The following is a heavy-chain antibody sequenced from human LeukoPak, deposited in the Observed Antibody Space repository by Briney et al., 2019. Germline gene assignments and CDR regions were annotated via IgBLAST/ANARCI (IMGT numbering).Heavy chain of an antibody. CDR2: IYTSGST. J-gene: IGHJ4*02. D-gene: IGHD5-24*01. CDR1: GGSISGYY. Sequence: SETLSLTCTVSGGSISGYYWSWIRQPAGKGLEWIGRIYTSGSTNYNPSLKSRVTMSVDTSKSQFSLKLSSVTAADTAVYYRARAVREMATGDYFDYWGQGTLVTVSS. V-gene: IGHV4-4*07. CDR3: ARAVREMATGDYFDY.